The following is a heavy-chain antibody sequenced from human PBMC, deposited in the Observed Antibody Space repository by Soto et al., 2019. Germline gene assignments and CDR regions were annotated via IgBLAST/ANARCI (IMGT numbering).Heavy chain of an antibody. CDR1: GGSISSGDYS. CDR3: ARAGAAFDY. D-gene: IGHD3-10*01. Sequence: QLQLQESGSGLVKPTQTLSLTCAVSGGSISSGDYSWSWIRQPPGKGLEWIGYIYHSGSTYYNPSLKSRVTISVDRSKNQFTLKLSSVTASDTAVYYCARAGAAFDYWGQGTLVTVSS. CDR2: IYHSGST. V-gene: IGHV4-30-2*01. J-gene: IGHJ4*02.